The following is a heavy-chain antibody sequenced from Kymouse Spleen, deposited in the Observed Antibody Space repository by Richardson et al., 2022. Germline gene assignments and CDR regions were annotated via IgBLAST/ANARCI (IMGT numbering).Heavy chain of an antibody. CDR1: GFTFDDYA. V-gene: IGHV3-9*01. J-gene: IGHJ2*01. CDR3: AKDEGSSGCPFDL. CDR2: ISWNSGSI. D-gene: IGHD6-19*01. Sequence: EVQLVESGGGLVQPGRSLRLSCAASGFTFDDYAMHWVRQAPGKGLEWVSGISWNSGSIGYADSVKGRFTISRDNAKNSLYLQMNSLRAEDTALYYCAKDEGSSGCPFDLWGRGTLVTVSS.